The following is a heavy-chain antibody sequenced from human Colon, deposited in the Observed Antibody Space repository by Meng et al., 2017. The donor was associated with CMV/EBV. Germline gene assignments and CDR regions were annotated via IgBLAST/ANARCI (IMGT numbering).Heavy chain of an antibody. D-gene: IGHD2-2*01. CDR3: ARATKSSCWEVLDY. V-gene: IGHV4-34*01. Sequence: VQLEQGVVGLLEPSETPCLSFAVYGGSFGGYYRTWIRQPAGRGLGRIGEYYYTGSTNYSPSLKSRVTISLDTSKNQFSLKLNSVTAADTAVYYCARATKSSCWEVLDYWGHGTLVTVSS. CDR2: YYYTGST. CDR1: GGSFGGYY. J-gene: IGHJ4*01.